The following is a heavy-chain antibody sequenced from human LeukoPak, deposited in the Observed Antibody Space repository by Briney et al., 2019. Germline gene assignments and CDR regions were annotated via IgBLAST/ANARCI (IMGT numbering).Heavy chain of an antibody. V-gene: IGHV1-46*01. CDR2: INPSGGST. Sequence: ASVKVSCKASGYTFTSYYMHWVRQAPGQGLEWMGIINPSGGSTSYAKKFQGRVTMTRDMSTSTVYMELSSLRSEDTAVYYCARAQVRGVTTYDYWGQGTLVTVSS. CDR3: ARAQVRGVTTYDY. CDR1: GYTFTSYY. J-gene: IGHJ4*02. D-gene: IGHD3-10*01.